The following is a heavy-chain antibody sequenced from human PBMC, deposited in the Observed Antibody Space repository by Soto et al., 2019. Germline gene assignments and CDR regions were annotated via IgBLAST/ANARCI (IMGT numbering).Heavy chain of an antibody. V-gene: IGHV4-34*01. D-gene: IGHD2-15*01. CDR3: ARGRGDIVVVVAATRGNWFDP. CDR2: INHSGST. CDR1: GGSFSGYY. J-gene: IGHJ5*02. Sequence: QVQLQQWGAGLLKPSETLSLTCAVYGGSFSGYYWSWIRQPPGKGLEWIGEINHSGSTNYNPSLKSRVTISVDTSKNQFSLKLSSVTAADTAVYYCARGRGDIVVVVAATRGNWFDPWGQGTLVTVSS.